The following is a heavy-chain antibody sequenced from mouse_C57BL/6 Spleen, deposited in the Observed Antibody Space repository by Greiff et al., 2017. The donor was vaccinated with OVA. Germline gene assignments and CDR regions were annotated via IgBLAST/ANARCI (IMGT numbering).Heavy chain of an antibody. D-gene: IGHD1-1*01. CDR3: AREGITTVVPYWYFDV. CDR2: INPNYGTT. J-gene: IGHJ1*03. Sequence: EVKLVESGPELVKPGASVKISCKASGYSFTDYNMNWVKQSNGKSLEWIGVINPNYGTTSYNQKFKGKATLTVDQSSSTAYMQLNSLTSEDSAVYYCAREGITTVVPYWYFDVWGTGTTVTVSS. V-gene: IGHV1-39*01. CDR1: GYSFTDYN.